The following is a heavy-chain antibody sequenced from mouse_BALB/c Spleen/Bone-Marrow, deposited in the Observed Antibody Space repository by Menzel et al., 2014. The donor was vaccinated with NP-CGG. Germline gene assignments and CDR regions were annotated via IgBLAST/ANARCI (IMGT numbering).Heavy chain of an antibody. V-gene: IGHV1-77*01. J-gene: IGHJ3*01. CDR1: GYTFTDYY. CDR3: ARREYGNGGFAY. CDR2: IYPGSGNT. D-gene: IGHD2-10*02. Sequence: VQLQQSGAELARPGASVKLSCKASGYTFTDYYINWVKQRTGQGLEWIGEIYPGSGNTYYNEKFKGKATLTADKSSSTAYMQLSSLTSEDSAVYFCARREYGNGGFAYGGRGTLVTVSA.